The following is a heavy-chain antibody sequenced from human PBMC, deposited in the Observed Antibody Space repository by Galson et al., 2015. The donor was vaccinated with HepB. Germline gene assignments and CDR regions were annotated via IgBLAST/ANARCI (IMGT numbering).Heavy chain of an antibody. CDR3: ARDFLWNFDF. CDR2: ITTSGAKT. Sequence: SLRLSCAASGFTFSSYAMTWVRQAPGKGLEWVSSITTSGAKTYYADSVKGRFTISRDNSKNTLFLQVDYLGPQDTAAYYCARDFLWNFDFWGRGALVTVSS. CDR1: GFTFSSYA. D-gene: IGHD1-1*01. V-gene: IGHV3-23*01. J-gene: IGHJ4*02.